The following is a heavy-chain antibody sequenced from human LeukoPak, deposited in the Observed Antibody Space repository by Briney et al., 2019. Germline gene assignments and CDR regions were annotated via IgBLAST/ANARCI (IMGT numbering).Heavy chain of an antibody. V-gene: IGHV1-18*01. Sequence: ASVKVSCKASGYTFTSYDINWVRQAPGQGLEWMGWISASNGNTKYPQKFQGRLTMTTDSSTSTAYMDLRSLRSDDTAVYYCVRDPGELIVATTFDYWGQGTLVTVSS. CDR2: ISASNGNT. CDR3: VRDPGELIVATTFDY. CDR1: GYTFTSYD. D-gene: IGHD5-12*01. J-gene: IGHJ4*02.